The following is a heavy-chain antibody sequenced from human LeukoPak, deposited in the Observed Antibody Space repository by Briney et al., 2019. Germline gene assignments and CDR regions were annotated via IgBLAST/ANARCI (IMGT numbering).Heavy chain of an antibody. Sequence: TGGSLSLSCAVSGFTFSNGWMSWVRGARGKGVEWVGRIKSKADGGTADYAAPVKGRFTISRDDSRNTLFLQLNSLKTEDTAVYYCTTAPYGYPRIDYWGQGTLVTVSS. CDR2: IKSKADGGTA. CDR3: TTAPYGYPRIDY. D-gene: IGHD5-12*01. CDR1: GFTFSNGW. J-gene: IGHJ4*02. V-gene: IGHV3-15*01.